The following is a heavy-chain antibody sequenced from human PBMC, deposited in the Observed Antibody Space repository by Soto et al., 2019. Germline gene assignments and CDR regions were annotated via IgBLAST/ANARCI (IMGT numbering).Heavy chain of an antibody. Sequence: QVQLVQSGAEVKKPGASVKVSCKASGYTFTSYGISWVRQAPGQGLEWMGWINPYNGNTNYAQKLQGRATMTTATSTNTAYMALRSLRSDDTAVYYCARDWFGIDYWGQGTLVTVSS. D-gene: IGHD3-16*01. J-gene: IGHJ4*02. V-gene: IGHV1-18*01. CDR2: INPYNGNT. CDR1: GYTFTSYG. CDR3: ARDWFGIDY.